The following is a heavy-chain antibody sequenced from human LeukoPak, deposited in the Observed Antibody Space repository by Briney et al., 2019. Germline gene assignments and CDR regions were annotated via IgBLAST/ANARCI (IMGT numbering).Heavy chain of an antibody. CDR3: ARENYYDSSGSSPDY. CDR2: IYTSGST. D-gene: IGHD3-22*01. V-gene: IGHV4-4*07. CDR1: GGSISSYY. J-gene: IGHJ4*02. Sequence: SETLSLTCTVSGGSISSYYWSWIRQPAGKGLEWIGRIYTSGSTNYNPSLKSRVTMSVDTSKNQFSLKLRSVTAADTAVYYCARENYYDSSGSSPDYWGQGTLITVSS.